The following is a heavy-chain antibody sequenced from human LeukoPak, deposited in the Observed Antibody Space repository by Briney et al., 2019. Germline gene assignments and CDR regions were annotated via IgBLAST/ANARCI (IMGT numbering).Heavy chain of an antibody. D-gene: IGHD3-10*01. V-gene: IGHV3-23*01. CDR3: AKTIVSGGWYLDY. CDR2: ISGSGGST. CDR1: GFTVSSSY. Sequence: HPGGSLRPSCAASGFTVSSSYMSWVRQAPGKGLEWVSAISGSGGSTYYADSVKGRFTISRDNSKNTLYLQMNSLRAEDTAVYYCAKTIVSGGWYLDYWGQGTLVTVSS. J-gene: IGHJ4*02.